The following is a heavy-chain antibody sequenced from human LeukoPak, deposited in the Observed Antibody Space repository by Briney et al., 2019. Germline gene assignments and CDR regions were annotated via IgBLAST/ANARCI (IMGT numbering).Heavy chain of an antibody. D-gene: IGHD7-27*01. CDR2: ISGSGGTT. CDR1: GFSFSGYE. Sequence: GGSLRLSCAASGFSFSGYEMNWVRQAPGKGLEWVSYISGSGGTTHYADSVKGRFTISRDNAKNSLYLQMNSLRAEDTAVYYCARELGLNLWGQGTLVTVSS. CDR3: ARELGLNL. J-gene: IGHJ5*02. V-gene: IGHV3-48*03.